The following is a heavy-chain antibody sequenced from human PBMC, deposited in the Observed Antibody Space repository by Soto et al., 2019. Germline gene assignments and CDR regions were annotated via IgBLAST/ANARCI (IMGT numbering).Heavy chain of an antibody. CDR3: VAGWNEF. D-gene: IGHD1-1*01. J-gene: IGHJ4*02. CDR2: IKSKRDGGTT. V-gene: IGHV3-15*01. CDR1: GFMFSSAW. Sequence: HLVESGGDLVKPGGSLRLSCAASGFMFSSAWMSLVRQAPGKGLEWVGRIKSKRDGGTTDYAPPVKGRFVISRDDSKNTLYLQMNSLTADDPAVYYCVAGWNEFWGQGTLVAVSS.